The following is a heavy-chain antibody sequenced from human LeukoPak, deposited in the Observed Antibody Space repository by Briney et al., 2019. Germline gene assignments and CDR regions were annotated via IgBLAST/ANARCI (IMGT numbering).Heavy chain of an antibody. Sequence: GGSLRLSCAASEFTFSSYAMSWVRQAPGKGLEWVSTISGSGINTYYADSVRGRFTISRDNSKNTLNLQMNRLRDEDTAVYYCAKEMRDYYDTSGLYFDYWGLGTLVTVSS. D-gene: IGHD3-22*01. CDR3: AKEMRDYYDTSGLYFDY. CDR1: EFTFSSYA. J-gene: IGHJ4*02. V-gene: IGHV3-23*01. CDR2: ISGSGINT.